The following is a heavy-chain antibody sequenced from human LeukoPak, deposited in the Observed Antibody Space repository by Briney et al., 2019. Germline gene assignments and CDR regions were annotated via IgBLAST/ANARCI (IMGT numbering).Heavy chain of an antibody. CDR1: GGSISSYY. Sequence: SETLSLTCTDSGGSISSYYWSWIRQPAGKGLEWIGRIYTSGSINYNPSLKSRVTMSVDTSKNQFSLKLSSVTAADTAVYYCARHIAAAGTNDAFDIWGQGTMVTVSS. J-gene: IGHJ3*02. CDR2: IYTSGSI. V-gene: IGHV4-4*07. D-gene: IGHD6-13*01. CDR3: ARHIAAAGTNDAFDI.